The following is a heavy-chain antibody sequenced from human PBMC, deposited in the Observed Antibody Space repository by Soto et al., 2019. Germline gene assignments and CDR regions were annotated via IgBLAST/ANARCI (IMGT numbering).Heavy chain of an antibody. D-gene: IGHD1-26*01. CDR2: INTGASNT. V-gene: IGHV5-51*01. CDR1: GYSFTNFC. CDR3: ARRGDCVGRPFDY. Sequence: ETLNLCRKGSGYSFTNFCIGWVRGMPGKGLEWMGIINTGASNTRYTPTFQGQVTMSADKSISTAYLQLRSLKASDNAMYYCARRGDCVGRPFDYWGQGTLVTVSS. J-gene: IGHJ4*02.